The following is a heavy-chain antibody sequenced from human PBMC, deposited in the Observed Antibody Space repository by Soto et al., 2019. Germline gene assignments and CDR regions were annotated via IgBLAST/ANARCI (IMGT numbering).Heavy chain of an antibody. Sequence: EVQLVASGGGLVQPGGSLRLSCAASGFTFSGYWMHWVRQEPGKGLVWVSGIDGDGSRTNYADCVKGRFTISRDNAKNTLYLQMNSLSADDTAVYYCARELPSNTDYWGQVTLGTVSS. J-gene: IGHJ4*02. V-gene: IGHV3-74*01. CDR2: IDGDGSRT. CDR1: GFTFSGYW. CDR3: ARELPSNTDY. D-gene: IGHD4-4*01.